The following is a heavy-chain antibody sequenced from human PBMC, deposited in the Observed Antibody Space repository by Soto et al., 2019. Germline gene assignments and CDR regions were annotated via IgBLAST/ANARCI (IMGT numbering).Heavy chain of an antibody. V-gene: IGHV1-69*01. D-gene: IGHD2-2*01. CDR1: GGTFSSYA. CDR3: ARVGGDIVVVPAARSYYYYGMAV. CDR2: IIPIFGTA. Sequence: QVQLVQSGAEVKKPGSSVKVSCKASGGTFSSYAISWVRQAPGQGLEWMGGIIPIFGTANYAQKFQGRVRITADESTSTANVGLSSLRYEDTAVYYCARVGGDIVVVPAARSYYYYGMAVWGQGTTVTVSS. J-gene: IGHJ6*02.